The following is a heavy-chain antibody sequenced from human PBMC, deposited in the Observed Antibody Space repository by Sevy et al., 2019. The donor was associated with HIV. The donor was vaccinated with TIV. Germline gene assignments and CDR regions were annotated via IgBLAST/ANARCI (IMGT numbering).Heavy chain of an antibody. V-gene: IGHV3-48*02. J-gene: IGHJ6*02. Sequence: GGYLRLSCAASGFTFSSYSMNWVRQAPGKGLEWVSYISSSSSTIYYADSVKGRFTISRDNAKNSLYLQMNSLRDEDTAVYYCAREAAWYDSRGYYYGMDVWGHGTTVTVSS. D-gene: IGHD3-22*01. CDR2: ISSSSSTI. CDR3: AREAAWYDSRGYYYGMDV. CDR1: GFTFSSYS.